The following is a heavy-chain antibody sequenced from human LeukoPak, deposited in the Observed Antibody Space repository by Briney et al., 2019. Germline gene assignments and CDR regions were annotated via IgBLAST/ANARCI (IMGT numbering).Heavy chain of an antibody. D-gene: IGHD2-15*01. CDR3: ARLSTVVAFDY. CDR1: GGSFSGCY. J-gene: IGHJ4*02. CDR2: INHSGST. Sequence: SETLSLTCAVYGGSFSGCYWSWIRQPPGKGLEWIGEINHSGSTNYNPSLKSRVTISVDTSKNQFSLKLSSVTAADTAVYYCARLSTVVAFDYWGQGTLVTVSS. V-gene: IGHV4-34*01.